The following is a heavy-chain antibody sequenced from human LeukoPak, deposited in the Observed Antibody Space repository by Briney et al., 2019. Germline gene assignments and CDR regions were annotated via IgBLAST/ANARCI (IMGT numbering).Heavy chain of an antibody. Sequence: PSETLSLTCTVSGGSISSGGYSWGWIRQPPGKGLEWIGSIYYSGSTYYNPSLKSRVTISVDTSKNQFSLKLSSVTAADTAVYYCASSHYDFWSGYRIDYWGQGTLVTVSS. CDR1: GGSISSGGYS. J-gene: IGHJ4*02. CDR3: ASSHYDFWSGYRIDY. V-gene: IGHV4-39*01. CDR2: IYYSGST. D-gene: IGHD3-3*01.